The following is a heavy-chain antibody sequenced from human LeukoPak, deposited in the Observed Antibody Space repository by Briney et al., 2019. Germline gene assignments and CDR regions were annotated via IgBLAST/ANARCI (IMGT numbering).Heavy chain of an antibody. CDR2: ISTSSSYI. CDR3: AELGITMIGGV. V-gene: IGHV3-21*01. J-gene: IGHJ6*04. D-gene: IGHD3-10*02. Sequence: GGSLRLSCTASGFTFSSYSMNWVRQAPGKGLEWVSSISTSSSYIYYADSVKGRFTISRDNARNSLYLQMNTLRAEDTAVYYCAELGITMIGGVWGKGTTVTISS. CDR1: GFTFSSYS.